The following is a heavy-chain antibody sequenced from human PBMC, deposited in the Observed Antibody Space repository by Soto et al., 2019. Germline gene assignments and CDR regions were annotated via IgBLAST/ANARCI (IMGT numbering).Heavy chain of an antibody. CDR1: GYKFTSYG. Sequence: QIQLVQSGAEVKKPGASVKVSCKVSGYKFTSYGINWVRQAPGQGLEWMGWVTAYNDNVKYAEKVQGRVTMTADTATTTAYMELRDLRPDDTAVFYCARYDFWSGYSPDHWGQGTLVTVAS. V-gene: IGHV1-18*01. CDR3: ARYDFWSGYSPDH. CDR2: VTAYNDNV. J-gene: IGHJ4*02. D-gene: IGHD3-3*01.